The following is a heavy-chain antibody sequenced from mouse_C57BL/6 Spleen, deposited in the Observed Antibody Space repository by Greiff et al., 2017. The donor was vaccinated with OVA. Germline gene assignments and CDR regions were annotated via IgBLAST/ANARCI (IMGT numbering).Heavy chain of an antibody. Sequence: QVHVKQSGAELVRPGASVKLSCKASGYTFTDYYINWVKQRPGQGLEWIARIYPGSGNTYYNEKFKGKATLTAEKSSSTAYMQLSSLTSEDSAVYFCARSGTRYAMDYWGQGTSVTVSS. CDR2: IYPGSGNT. V-gene: IGHV1-76*01. CDR3: ARSGTRYAMDY. J-gene: IGHJ4*01. CDR1: GYTFTDYY. D-gene: IGHD3-1*01.